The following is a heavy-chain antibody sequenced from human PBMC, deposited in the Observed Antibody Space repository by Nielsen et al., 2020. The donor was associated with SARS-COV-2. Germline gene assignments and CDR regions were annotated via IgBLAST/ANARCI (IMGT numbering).Heavy chain of an antibody. J-gene: IGHJ4*02. Sequence: SETLSLTCTVSGGSISSYYWSWIRQPPGKGLEWIGYIYYSGSTYYNPSLKSRVTISVDTSKNQFSLKLSSVTAADTAVYYCARDKGSLDYWGQGTLVTVSS. CDR1: GGSISSYY. D-gene: IGHD3-10*01. V-gene: IGHV4-30-4*01. CDR2: IYYSGST. CDR3: ARDKGSLDY.